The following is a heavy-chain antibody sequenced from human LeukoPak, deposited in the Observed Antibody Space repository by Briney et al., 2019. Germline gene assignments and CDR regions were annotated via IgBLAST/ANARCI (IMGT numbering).Heavy chain of an antibody. CDR3: AREIVRRGSGTDNKSYFDP. Sequence: GGSLRLSCATSGFTFTTYAMTWVRQAPGKGLEWVANIKQDGNEINYVDSVKGRFTISRDNAKTSLYLQMNSLRAEDTALYYCAREIVRRGSGTDNKSYFDPWGQGTLVTVSS. CDR1: GFTFTTYA. V-gene: IGHV3-7*01. CDR2: IKQDGNEI. J-gene: IGHJ4*03. D-gene: IGHD3-10*01.